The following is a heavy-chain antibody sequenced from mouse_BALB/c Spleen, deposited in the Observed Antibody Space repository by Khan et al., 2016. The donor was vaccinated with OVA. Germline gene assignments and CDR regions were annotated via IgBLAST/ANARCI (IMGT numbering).Heavy chain of an antibody. V-gene: IGHV9-3-1*01. CDR2: INTYTGEP. CDR1: GYTFKNHG. J-gene: IGHJ4*01. CDR3: ARPPFFSYVMVY. Sequence: QVQLKQSGPELKEPGETVKISCKASGYTFKNHGMNWVKQAPGKGLKWMGWINTYTGEPTYVEDFKGRFAFSLETSASTAYLQINNLKNEDTATYFCARPPFFSYVMVYWGQGTSVTVSS.